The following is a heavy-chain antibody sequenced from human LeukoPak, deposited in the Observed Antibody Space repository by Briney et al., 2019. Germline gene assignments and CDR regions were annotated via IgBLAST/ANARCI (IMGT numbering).Heavy chain of an antibody. J-gene: IGHJ4*02. CDR1: GFTFDDYA. CDR2: ISWNSGSI. V-gene: IGHV3-9*01. Sequence: GGSLRLSCAASGFTFDDYAMLWVGQAPGKGLEWVSGISWNSGSIGYADSVKGRFTISRDNAKNSLYLQMNSLRAEDTALYYCAKGTGYYYDSSGYVDYWGQGTLVTVSS. D-gene: IGHD3-22*01. CDR3: AKGTGYYYDSSGYVDY.